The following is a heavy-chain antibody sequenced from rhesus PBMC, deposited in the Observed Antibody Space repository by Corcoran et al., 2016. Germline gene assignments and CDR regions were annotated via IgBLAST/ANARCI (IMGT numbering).Heavy chain of an antibody. D-gene: IGHD6-25*01. CDR2: TYGVSGST. CDR3: ARAAAGTGAFDF. Sequence: QVQLQESGPGLVKPSETLSLTCAVSGYSISSGYGWGWIRQPPGKGLEWIGQTYGVSGSTYYNPSLKSRVTVSKDTSKNQFSLKLSSVTAADTAVYYCARAAAGTGAFDFWGQGLRVTVSS. J-gene: IGHJ3*01. CDR1: GYSISSGYG. V-gene: IGHV4-127*01.